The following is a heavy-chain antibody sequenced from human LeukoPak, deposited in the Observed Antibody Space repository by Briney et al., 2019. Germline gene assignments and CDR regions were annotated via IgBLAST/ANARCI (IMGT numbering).Heavy chain of an antibody. D-gene: IGHD6-13*01. Sequence: ASVKVSCKVSGYTFTGYYMHWVRQAPGQGLEWMGWINPNSGGTNYAQKFQGWVTMTRDTSISTAYMELSRLRSDDTAVYYCARVLDSSSWGLDYWGQGTLVTVSS. V-gene: IGHV1-2*04. CDR3: ARVLDSSSWGLDY. CDR2: INPNSGGT. CDR1: GYTFTGYY. J-gene: IGHJ4*02.